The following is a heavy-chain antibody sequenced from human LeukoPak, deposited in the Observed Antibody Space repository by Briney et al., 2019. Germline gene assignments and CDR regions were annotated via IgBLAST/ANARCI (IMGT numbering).Heavy chain of an antibody. V-gene: IGHV2-70*11. CDR3: ARTGIAQYSDY. CDR2: IDWDDDK. D-gene: IGHD6-13*01. CDR1: GFSPGTRGRC. J-gene: IGHJ4*02. Sequence: RESGAALVKRTQTLTLTCTFSGFSPGTRGRCVSWIRQPPGKALEWLARIDWDDDKYYSPSLKTRLTISKHTPKNQLVLTMTNMDPVDTATYYCARTGIAQYSDYWGQGTLVTVSS.